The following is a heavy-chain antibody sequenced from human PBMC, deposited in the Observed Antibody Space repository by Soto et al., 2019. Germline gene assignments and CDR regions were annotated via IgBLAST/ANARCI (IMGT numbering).Heavy chain of an antibody. CDR2: ISYDGSNK. J-gene: IGHJ4*02. Sequence: GGSLRLSCAASGFTFSSYAMHWVRQAPGKGLEWVAVISYDGSNKYYADSVKGRFTISRDNSKNTLYLQMNSLRAEDTAVYYCARQSTGYSVEVDYWGQGTLVTVSS. D-gene: IGHD6-13*01. CDR1: GFTFSSYA. V-gene: IGHV3-30-3*01. CDR3: ARQSTGYSVEVDY.